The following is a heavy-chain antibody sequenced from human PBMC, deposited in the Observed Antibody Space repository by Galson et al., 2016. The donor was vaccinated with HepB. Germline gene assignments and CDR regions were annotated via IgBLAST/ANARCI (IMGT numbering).Heavy chain of an antibody. Sequence: LRLSCAVSGFTFSSYWMSWVRQGPGKGLEWVAIIKQDGSEKYYVDAVKGRFTISRDNAKKSLYLQMNSLRAEDTAVYYCARVGIGSSWYFDCWGQGTLVTVSS. CDR3: ARVGIGSSWYFDC. CDR1: GFTFSSYW. CDR2: IKQDGSEK. V-gene: IGHV3-7*01. D-gene: IGHD6-13*01. J-gene: IGHJ4*02.